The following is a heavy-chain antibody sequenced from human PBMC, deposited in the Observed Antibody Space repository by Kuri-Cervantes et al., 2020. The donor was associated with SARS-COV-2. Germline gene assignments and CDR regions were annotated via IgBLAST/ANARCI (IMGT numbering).Heavy chain of an antibody. D-gene: IGHD5-18*01. V-gene: IGHV3-53*01. J-gene: IGHJ5*02. CDR1: GFTVSSNY. CDR3: ARHRYSYGTPDWFDP. CDR2: IYSGGST. Sequence: GESLKISCAASGFTVSSNYMSWVRQAPGKGLEWVSVIYSGGSTYYADSVKGRFTISRDNSKNTLYLQMNSLRAEDTAVYYCARHRYSYGTPDWFDPWGQGTLVTVSS.